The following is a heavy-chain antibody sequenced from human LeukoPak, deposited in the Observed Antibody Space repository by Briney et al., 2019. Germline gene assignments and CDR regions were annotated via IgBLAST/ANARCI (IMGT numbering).Heavy chain of an antibody. V-gene: IGHV3-53*01. CDR1: GFTVRSNY. J-gene: IGHJ6*02. CDR3: VPRSRGMDV. D-gene: IGHD3-10*01. Sequence: GGSLRLSCAASGFTVRSNYMSWVRQAPGKGLEWVSIIYNDGGTYYADSVKGRFTISRDNSKNTLFLQMNSLRAEDTAVYYCVPRSRGMDVWGQGTTVIVSS. CDR2: IYNDGGT.